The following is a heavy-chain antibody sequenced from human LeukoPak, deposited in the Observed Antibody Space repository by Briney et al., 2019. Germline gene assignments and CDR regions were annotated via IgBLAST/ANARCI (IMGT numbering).Heavy chain of an antibody. CDR1: GYSISSGYY. D-gene: IGHD2-2*01. CDR3: ARHTVVVPAADVLITGFSDY. J-gene: IGHJ4*02. V-gene: IGHV4-38-2*01. CDR2: IYHSGST. Sequence: PSETLSLTCAVSGYSISSGYYWGWIRQPPGKGLEWIGSIYHSGSTYYNPSLKSRVTISVDTSKNQFSLKLSSVTAADTAVYYCARHTVVVPAADVLITGFSDYWGQGTLVTVSS.